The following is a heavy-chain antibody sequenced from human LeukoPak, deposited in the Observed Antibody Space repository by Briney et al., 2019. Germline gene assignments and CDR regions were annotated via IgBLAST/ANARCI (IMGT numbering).Heavy chain of an antibody. J-gene: IGHJ4*02. D-gene: IGHD2-15*01. CDR2: FDGNGPNT. CDR3: AKQLGYCSDGSCYFPY. Sequence: PGGSLRLSCAASGFTFSSFAMTWVRQAPGKGLEWVSGFDGNGPNTYYADSVKGRFTISRDNSKNTLYLQMNSQRAEDTAVYYCAKQLGYCSDGSCYFPYWGQGTLVTVSS. V-gene: IGHV3-23*01. CDR1: GFTFSSFA.